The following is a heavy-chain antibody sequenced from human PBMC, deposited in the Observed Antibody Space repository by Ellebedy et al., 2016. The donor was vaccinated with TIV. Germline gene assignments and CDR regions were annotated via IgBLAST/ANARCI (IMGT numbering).Heavy chain of an antibody. CDR3: ARTPDEGLSGSYRDYYYYGMDV. CDR1: GGSISSYY. J-gene: IGHJ6*02. V-gene: IGHV4-59*08. D-gene: IGHD3-10*01. Sequence: GSLRLSCTVSGGSISSYYWSWIRQPPGKGLEWIGYIYYSGSTNYNPSLKSRVTISVDTSKNQFSLKLSSVTAADTAVYYCARTPDEGLSGSYRDYYYYGMDVWGQGTTVTVSS. CDR2: IYYSGST.